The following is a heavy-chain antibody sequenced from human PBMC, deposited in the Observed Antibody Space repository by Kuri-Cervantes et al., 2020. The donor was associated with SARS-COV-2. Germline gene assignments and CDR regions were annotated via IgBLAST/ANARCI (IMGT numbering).Heavy chain of an antibody. D-gene: IGHD1-1*01. J-gene: IGHJ4*02. V-gene: IGHV3-74*01. CDR1: GFTFSSCD. CDR3: VRDGDHWNFDY. CDR2: INPDGSYT. Sequence: GESLKISCAASGFTFSSCDMHWVRQAPGKGLVWVSRINPDGSYTNNADSVKGRFTLSRDNAKNMLFLQMNSLRAEDTAVYYCVRDGDHWNFDYWGQGTLVTVSS.